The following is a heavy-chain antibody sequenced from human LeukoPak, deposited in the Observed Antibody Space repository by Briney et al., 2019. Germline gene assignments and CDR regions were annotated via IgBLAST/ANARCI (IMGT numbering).Heavy chain of an antibody. J-gene: IGHJ6*02. Sequence: SETLSLTCAVYGGSFSGYYWSWIRQPPGKGLEWIGQINHSGSTNYNPSLKSRVTISVDTSKNQFSLKLNSVTAADTAVYYCARGPFAPDVWGQGTTVTVSS. CDR1: GGSFSGYY. V-gene: IGHV4-34*01. CDR2: INHSGST. CDR3: ARGPFAPDV.